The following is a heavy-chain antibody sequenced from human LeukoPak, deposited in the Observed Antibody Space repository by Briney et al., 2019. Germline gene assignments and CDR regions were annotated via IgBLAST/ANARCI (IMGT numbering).Heavy chain of an antibody. D-gene: IGHD3-22*01. CDR3: VRGKYDSSGYPLLGFDY. J-gene: IGHJ4*02. V-gene: IGHV3-21*01. CDR2: ISGSSSYI. Sequence: GGSLRLSCAASGFTFSGYDMNWVRQAPGKGLEWVSSISGSSSYIYYADSMKGRFTISRDNAKNSLYLQMNSLRAEDTAVYCCVRGKYDSSGYPLLGFDYWGQGTLVTVSS. CDR1: GFTFSGYD.